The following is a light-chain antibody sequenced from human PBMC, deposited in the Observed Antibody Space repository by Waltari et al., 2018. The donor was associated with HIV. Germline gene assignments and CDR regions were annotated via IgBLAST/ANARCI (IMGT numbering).Light chain of an antibody. CDR3: QQSSSTPRYT. V-gene: IGKV1-39*01. Sequence: DIQMTQSPSSLYASVGDRVTITCRASQSISSHLNLFQQKPGKPPKLMIYLASRFQSGVPSRFSGGGSGTDLTLTISSLQPEDFATYFCQQSSSTPRYTFGQGTKLEIK. CDR2: LAS. J-gene: IGKJ2*01. CDR1: QSISSH.